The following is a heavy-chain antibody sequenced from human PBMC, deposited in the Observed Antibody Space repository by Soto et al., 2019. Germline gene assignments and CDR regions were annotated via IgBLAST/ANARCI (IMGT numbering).Heavy chain of an antibody. CDR3: GRGRSGQIVVFY. CDR2: IGPESGAT. J-gene: IGHJ4*02. V-gene: IGHV1-2*02. CDR1: GYTFTGHY. D-gene: IGHD3-3*01. Sequence: ASVKVSCTASGYTFTGHYIHWVRQAPEQGPEWMGEIGPESGATRYAQKFQGRVTMTRDTSITTVYMELKNPSPDDTAVYYCGRGRSGQIVVFYWGQGTPVTVSS.